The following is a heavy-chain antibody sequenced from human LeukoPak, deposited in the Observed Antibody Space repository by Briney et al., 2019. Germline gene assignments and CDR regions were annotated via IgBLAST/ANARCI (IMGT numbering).Heavy chain of an antibody. CDR3: ARHGPYYYDRGFDP. V-gene: IGHV4-4*09. Sequence: AETLSLTCAVSGGSFSSYYWSWVRQPPGKGLEWVGDICTSGCTNYNPYPKSRVTISVDTTNNQCSLKLSSSTAADTAVYYCARHGPYYYDRGFDPWGQGTLVTVSS. CDR2: ICTSGCT. J-gene: IGHJ5*02. D-gene: IGHD3-22*01. CDR1: GGSFSSYY.